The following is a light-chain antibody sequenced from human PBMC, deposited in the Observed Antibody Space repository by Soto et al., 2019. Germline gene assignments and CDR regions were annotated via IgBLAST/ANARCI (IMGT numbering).Light chain of an antibody. V-gene: IGKV1-5*01. Sequence: DIQMTQSPSTLSASVGDRVTITCRASQSISTRLAWHQQKPGKAPKLLIYDASSLQSGVPSRFSGSGSGTESTLTISSLQTDDFANYYCQQYNSFSETFGKGTKVDIK. CDR3: QQYNSFSET. CDR2: DAS. J-gene: IGKJ1*01. CDR1: QSISTR.